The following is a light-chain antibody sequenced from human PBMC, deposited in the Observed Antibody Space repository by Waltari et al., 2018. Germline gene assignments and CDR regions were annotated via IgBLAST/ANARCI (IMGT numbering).Light chain of an antibody. CDR3: MHVTHWPRT. CDR1: QSLVHSDGKTY. Sequence: DVVMTQSPLFLPVTLGQPASISCKSSQSLVHSDGKTYLNWFQQRPGQSPRRLMYKISNRDSGVPDRLGGSGSGTDFTLKISRVEAEDVGVYNCMHVTHWPRTFGQGTKVEIK. V-gene: IGKV2-30*02. CDR2: KIS. J-gene: IGKJ1*01.